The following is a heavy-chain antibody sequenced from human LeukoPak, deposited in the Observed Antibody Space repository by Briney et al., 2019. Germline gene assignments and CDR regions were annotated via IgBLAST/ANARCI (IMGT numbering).Heavy chain of an antibody. J-gene: IGHJ6*03. Sequence: GGSLRLSCAASGFTFSSYSMNWVRQAPGKGLEWVSSISSSSSYIYYAVSVKGRFTISRDNAKNSLYLQMNSLSTEDTAIYYCARDKRTYYYGSGTFYYSYYMDVWGKGTTVTVSS. CDR3: ARDKRTYYYGSGTFYYSYYMDV. D-gene: IGHD3-10*01. CDR1: GFTFSSYS. V-gene: IGHV3-21*01. CDR2: ISSSSSYI.